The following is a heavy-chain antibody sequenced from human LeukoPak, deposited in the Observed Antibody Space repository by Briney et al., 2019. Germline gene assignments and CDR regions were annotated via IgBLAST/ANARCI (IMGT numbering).Heavy chain of an antibody. J-gene: IGHJ4*02. V-gene: IGHV1-18*01. D-gene: IGHD2-8*01. Sequence: GASVKVSCKASGYTFTSYGISWVRQAPGQGLEWMGWISAYNGNTNYAQKLQGRVTMTTDTSTSTAYMELRSPRSDDTAVYYCARYFGGGRATNGFDYWGQGTLVTVSS. CDR3: ARYFGGGRATNGFDY. CDR1: GYTFTSYG. CDR2: ISAYNGNT.